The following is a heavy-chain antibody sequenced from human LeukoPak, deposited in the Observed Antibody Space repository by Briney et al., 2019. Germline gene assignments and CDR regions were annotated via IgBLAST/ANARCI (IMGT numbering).Heavy chain of an antibody. V-gene: IGHV4-39*01. Sequence: SETLSLTCTVSGGSISSGSYFWGWIRQPPGMGLQWIGSFYSSGSTYYSPSLKSRLTISVDTSKNQFSLKLRSVTAADTAVYYCARQSYHSSAHDYAGLFDIWGQGTMVTVSS. CDR3: ARQSYHSSAHDYAGLFDI. CDR2: FYSSGST. J-gene: IGHJ3*02. D-gene: IGHD3-22*01. CDR1: GGSISSGSYF.